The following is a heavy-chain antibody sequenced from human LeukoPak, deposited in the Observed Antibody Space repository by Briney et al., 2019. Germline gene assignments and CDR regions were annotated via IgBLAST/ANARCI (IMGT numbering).Heavy chain of an antibody. V-gene: IGHV1-2*02. Sequence: ASGKVSCKAVGYIFTDYYMHWVRQGPGQGLEWMGGFNPASGGTKYAQKFQGRVTMTRDTSINTAYMQLSSLGLDDTAVYYCARGLYYGGNQRAHDAFDIWGQGTLVTVSS. CDR2: FNPASGGT. D-gene: IGHD4-23*01. CDR3: ARGLYYGGNQRAHDAFDI. J-gene: IGHJ3*02. CDR1: GYIFTDYY.